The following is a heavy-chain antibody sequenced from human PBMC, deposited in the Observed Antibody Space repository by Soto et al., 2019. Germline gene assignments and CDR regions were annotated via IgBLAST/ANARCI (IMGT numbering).Heavy chain of an antibody. CDR3: AGEGGSSSQNWFDP. J-gene: IGHJ5*02. CDR1: GGTFSSYA. CDR2: IIPIFGTA. Sequence: QVQLVQSGAEVKKPGSSVKVSCKASGGTFSSYAISWVRQAPGQGLEWMGGIIPIFGTANYAQKFQGRVTITADESTSTAYRELSRLRSEDTDVYYWAGEGGSSSQNWFDPWGQGTLVTVSS. D-gene: IGHD6-13*01. V-gene: IGHV1-69*01.